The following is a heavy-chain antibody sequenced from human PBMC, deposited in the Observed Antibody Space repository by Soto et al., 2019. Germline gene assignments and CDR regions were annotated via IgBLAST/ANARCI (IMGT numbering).Heavy chain of an antibody. J-gene: IGHJ4*02. Sequence: KAGGSLRLSCAASGFTFSSYSMNWVRQAPGKGLEWVSSISSSSSYIYYADSVKGRFTISRDNAKNSLYLQMNSLRAEDTAVYYCARVYHYDSSGYYPIDYWGQGTLVTVSS. D-gene: IGHD3-22*01. CDR3: ARVYHYDSSGYYPIDY. V-gene: IGHV3-21*01. CDR1: GFTFSSYS. CDR2: ISSSSSYI.